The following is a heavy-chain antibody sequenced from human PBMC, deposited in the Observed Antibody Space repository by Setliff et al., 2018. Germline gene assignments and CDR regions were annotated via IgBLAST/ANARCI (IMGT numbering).Heavy chain of an antibody. D-gene: IGHD2-8*01. J-gene: IGHJ4*02. CDR2: INNYNFNT. Sequence: ASVKVSCKSSGYTFTNYGITWVRQAPGQGLEWMGWINNYNFNTQYAQKFQGRVTMTTDTSTSTAYLELRSLTSDDTAVYYCSKLVRYCTTTACQGASGAEFWGQGTLVTVSS. CDR3: SKLVRYCTTTACQGASGAEF. V-gene: IGHV1-18*01. CDR1: GYTFTNYG.